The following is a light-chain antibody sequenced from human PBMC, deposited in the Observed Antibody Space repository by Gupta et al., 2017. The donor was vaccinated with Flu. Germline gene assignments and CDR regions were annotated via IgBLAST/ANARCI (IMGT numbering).Light chain of an antibody. V-gene: IGLV1-47*01. Sequence: VTISCSGSGSNVEKNNVYWYQLLPGTAPKILIYRNIQRPSGVPDRFFGSKSGTSASLAISGLRSEDEAEYYCAAWDDNLNGLVFGEGTKLTVL. CDR3: AAWDDNLNGLV. CDR1: GSNVEKNN. J-gene: IGLJ3*02. CDR2: RNI.